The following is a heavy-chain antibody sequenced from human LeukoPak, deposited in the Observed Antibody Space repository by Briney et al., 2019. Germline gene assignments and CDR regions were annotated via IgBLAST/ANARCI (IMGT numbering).Heavy chain of an antibody. Sequence: GGPLRLSCAASGFPYNRYRVNWVRHAPGKGLEWVSSISSSSSYIYYTDSEKGRFTLSRDNAKNSLYLQMHSESAEDKAVYYCAGDLYDFWSGYYPGGRYYYGMDVWGQGTTVTVSS. V-gene: IGHV3-21*01. CDR1: GFPYNRYR. CDR3: AGDLYDFWSGYYPGGRYYYGMDV. CDR2: ISSSSSYI. J-gene: IGHJ6*02. D-gene: IGHD3-3*01.